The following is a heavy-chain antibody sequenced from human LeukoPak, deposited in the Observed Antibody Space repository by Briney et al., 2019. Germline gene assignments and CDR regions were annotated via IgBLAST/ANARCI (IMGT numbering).Heavy chain of an antibody. CDR3: ASVLYGANGFDY. CDR1: GAPISGYY. CDR2: FYYTGTR. V-gene: IGHV4-59*01. J-gene: IGHJ4*02. Sequence: PSETLSLTCTVSGAPISGYYWSWIRQPPGEGLEWIAYFYYTGTRNYNPSLKSRVTVSVDTSKNQFSLTLTSVTAADTAVYYCASVLYGANGFDYWGQGTPVTVSS. D-gene: IGHD4-23*01.